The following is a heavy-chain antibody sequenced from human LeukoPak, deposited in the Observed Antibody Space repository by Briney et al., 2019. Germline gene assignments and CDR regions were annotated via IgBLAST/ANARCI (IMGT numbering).Heavy chain of an antibody. CDR3: AREGVEFSRVYYYGMDV. V-gene: IGHV1-8*02. CDR1: GYTFTSYD. J-gene: IGHJ6*02. CDR2: MKPNSGNT. Sequence: ASVKVSCKASGYTFTSYDINWVRQATGQGLEWMGWMKPNSGNTGYAQKFQGRVTMTRNTSISTAYMELSSLRSEDTAVYYCAREGVEFSRVYYYGMDVWGQGTTVTVSS. D-gene: IGHD6-6*01.